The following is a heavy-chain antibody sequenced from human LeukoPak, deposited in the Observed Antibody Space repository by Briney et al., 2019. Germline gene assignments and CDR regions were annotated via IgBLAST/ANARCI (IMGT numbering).Heavy chain of an antibody. CDR2: ISGYNGNT. CDR1: SYTFTRYG. CDR3: AREHSWDANWFDP. J-gene: IGHJ5*02. Sequence: VASVKVSCKASSYTFTRYGISWVRQAPGQGLEWMGWISGYNGNTNYAQKFQGRVSMTADTSTSTAYMELRSLRSDDTAVYYCAREHSWDANWFDPWGQGTLVTVSS. D-gene: IGHD6-13*01. V-gene: IGHV1-18*01.